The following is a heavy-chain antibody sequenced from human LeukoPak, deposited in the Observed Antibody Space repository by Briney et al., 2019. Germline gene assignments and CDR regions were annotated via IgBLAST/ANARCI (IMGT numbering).Heavy chain of an antibody. CDR2: INPSGGST. V-gene: IGHV1-46*01. D-gene: IGHD5-24*01. CDR3: ARDPEDRDGYNPFDY. Sequence: VASVTVSCKASGYTFTSYYMHWVRQAPGQGLEWMGIINPSGGSTSYAQKFQGRVTMTRDTSTSTVYMELSSLRSEDTAVYYCARDPEDRDGYNPFDYWGQGTLVTVSS. CDR1: GYTFTSYY. J-gene: IGHJ4*02.